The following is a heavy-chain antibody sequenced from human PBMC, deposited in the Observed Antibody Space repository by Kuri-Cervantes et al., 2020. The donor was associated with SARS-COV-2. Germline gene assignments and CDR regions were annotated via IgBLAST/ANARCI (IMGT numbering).Heavy chain of an antibody. CDR2: IYYGGST. CDR3: ARGFWTGFLFDS. V-gene: IGHV4-59*01. Sequence: SETLSLTCTVSGGSISSYYWSWIRQSPGKGLEWIGYIYYGGSTTYNPALKSRVTISIDMTNNQFFLNLKGASAADTAVYYCARGFWTGFLFDSWGQGSLVTVSS. J-gene: IGHJ4*02. CDR1: GGSISSYY. D-gene: IGHD3/OR15-3a*01.